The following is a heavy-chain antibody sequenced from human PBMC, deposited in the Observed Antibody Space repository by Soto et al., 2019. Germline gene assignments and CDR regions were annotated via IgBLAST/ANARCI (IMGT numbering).Heavy chain of an antibody. D-gene: IGHD4-4*01. CDR2: INYSGST. Sequence: SETLSLTCAVYGGSFSGYYWSWIRQPPGKGLEWIGGINYSGSTNYNPSLKSRVTISVDTSKNQFSLKLSSVTAADTAVYYCASPRTTNYAGSYYYYGMDVWGQGTTVTVSS. CDR1: GGSFSGYY. J-gene: IGHJ6*02. V-gene: IGHV4-34*01. CDR3: ASPRTTNYAGSYYYYGMDV.